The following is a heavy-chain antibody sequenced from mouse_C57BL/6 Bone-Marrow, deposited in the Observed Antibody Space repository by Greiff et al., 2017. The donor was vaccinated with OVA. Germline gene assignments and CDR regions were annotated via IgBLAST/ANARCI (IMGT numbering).Heavy chain of an antibody. V-gene: IGHV1-80*01. CDR2: IYPGDGDT. D-gene: IGHD4-1*01. Sequence: VKLQESGAELVKPGASVKISCKASGYAFSSYWMNWVKQRPGKGLEWIGQIYPGDGDTNYNGKFKGKATLTADKSSSTAYMQLSSLTSEDSAVYFCARGGVGRSLAYWGQGTLVTVSA. CDR1: GYAFSSYW. J-gene: IGHJ3*01. CDR3: ARGGVGRSLAY.